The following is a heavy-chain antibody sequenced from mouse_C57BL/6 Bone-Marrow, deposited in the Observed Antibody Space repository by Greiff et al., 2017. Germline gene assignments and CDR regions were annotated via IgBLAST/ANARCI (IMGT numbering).Heavy chain of an antibody. CDR1: GFNIKDYY. J-gene: IGHJ1*03. V-gene: IGHV14-1*01. CDR3: TYYYCGPNWYCDV. CDR2: IDPEDGDT. D-gene: IGHD1-1*01. Sequence: EVQLQQSGAELVRPGASVKLSCTASGFNIKDYYMHWVKQRPEQGLEWIGRIDPEDGDTEYAPKFQGKATMTADTSSNTAYLQLSSLTSEDTAVYYCTYYYCGPNWYCDVWGTGTTVTVSS.